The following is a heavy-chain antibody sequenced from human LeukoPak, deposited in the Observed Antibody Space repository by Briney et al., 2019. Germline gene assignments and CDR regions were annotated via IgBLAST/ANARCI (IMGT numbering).Heavy chain of an antibody. J-gene: IGHJ4*02. CDR3: ARVSKSVVPAAIDY. Sequence: PSETLSLTCAVYGGSFSGYYWRWIRQPPGKGLEWIGYIYYSGSTYYNPSLKSRVTISVDTSKNKFSLKLSSVTAADTAVYYCARVSKSVVPAAIDYWGQGTLVTVSS. CDR1: GGSFSGYY. CDR2: IYYSGST. D-gene: IGHD2-2*02. V-gene: IGHV4-30-4*08.